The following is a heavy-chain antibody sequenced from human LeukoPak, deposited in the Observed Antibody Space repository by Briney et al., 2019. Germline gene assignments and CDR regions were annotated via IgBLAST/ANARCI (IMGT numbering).Heavy chain of an antibody. Sequence: GGSLRLSCAASGFTVSSNYMTWVRQAPGKGLEWVSVIYSGGSTYYADSVKGRFTISRDNSKNTLYLQMNSLRAEDTAVYYCARAPPEGYYFDYWGQGTLVTVSS. V-gene: IGHV3-53*01. CDR1: GFTVSSNY. J-gene: IGHJ4*02. CDR3: ARAPPEGYYFDY. D-gene: IGHD1-14*01. CDR2: IYSGGST.